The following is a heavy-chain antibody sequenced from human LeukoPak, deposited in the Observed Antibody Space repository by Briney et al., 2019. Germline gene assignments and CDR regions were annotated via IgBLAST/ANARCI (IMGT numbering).Heavy chain of an antibody. CDR3: ARARGYSYGFLDY. D-gene: IGHD5-18*01. CDR1: GGSFSGYY. CDR2: INHSGST. Sequence: PSETLSLTCAVYGGSFSGYYWSWIRQPPGKGLEWIGEINHSGSTNYNPSLKSRVTISVDTSKNQFSLKLSSATAADTAVYYCARARGYSYGFLDYWGQGTLVTVSS. V-gene: IGHV4-34*01. J-gene: IGHJ4*02.